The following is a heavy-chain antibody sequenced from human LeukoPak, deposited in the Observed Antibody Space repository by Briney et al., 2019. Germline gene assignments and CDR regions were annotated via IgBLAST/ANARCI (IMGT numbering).Heavy chain of an antibody. V-gene: IGHV1-69*01. Sequence: KFQGRVTITADESTSTAYMELSSLRSEDTAVYYCARGDIAAAGTIDYWGQGTLVTVSS. CDR3: ARGDIAAAGTIDY. J-gene: IGHJ4*02. D-gene: IGHD6-13*01.